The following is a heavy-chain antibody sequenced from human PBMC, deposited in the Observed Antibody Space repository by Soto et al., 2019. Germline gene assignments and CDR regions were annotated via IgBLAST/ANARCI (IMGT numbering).Heavy chain of an antibody. J-gene: IGHJ6*02. D-gene: IGHD4-4*01. CDR2: IIPIFGTT. V-gene: IGHV1-69*13. CDR1: GGTFSSYT. Sequence: GASVKVSCKASGGTFSSYTMSWVRQAPGQGLEWMGVIIPIFGTTTYAHKFQGRVTITADESTSTVYMELSSLRGEDTAVYYCARGSLTTLAYYYGMDVWGQGTTVTVSS. CDR3: ARGSLTTLAYYYGMDV.